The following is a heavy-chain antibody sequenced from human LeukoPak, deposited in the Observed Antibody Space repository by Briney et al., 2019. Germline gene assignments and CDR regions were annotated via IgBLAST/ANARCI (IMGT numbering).Heavy chain of an antibody. D-gene: IGHD2-15*01. CDR3: ARDIYCSGGSCPQNWFDP. CDR2: FDPEDGET. V-gene: IGHV1-24*01. Sequence: GASVKVSCKVSGYTLTELSMHWVRQAPGKGLEWMGGFDPEDGETIYAQKFQGRVTMTEDTSTDTAYMELSSLRSDDTAVYYCARDIYCSGGSCPQNWFDPWGQGTLVTVSS. CDR1: GYTLTELS. J-gene: IGHJ5*02.